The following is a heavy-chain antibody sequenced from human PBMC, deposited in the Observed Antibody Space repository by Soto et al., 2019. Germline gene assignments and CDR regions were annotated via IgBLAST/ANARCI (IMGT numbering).Heavy chain of an antibody. Sequence: EVQLVESGGGLVQPGGSLRLSCAASGFTFSSYWMHWVRQAPGKGLVWVSHISTDGSYTTYADSVKGRFTISRDNAKKTQYLQMNSLRAKDTAVYYCARGGWGWGQGSMVTVSS. CDR2: ISTDGSYT. CDR3: ARGGWG. V-gene: IGHV3-74*01. J-gene: IGHJ3*01. D-gene: IGHD1-26*01. CDR1: GFTFSSYW.